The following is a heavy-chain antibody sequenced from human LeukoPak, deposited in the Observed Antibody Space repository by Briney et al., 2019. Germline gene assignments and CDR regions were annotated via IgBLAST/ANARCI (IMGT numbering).Heavy chain of an antibody. CDR1: GGSISSYY. J-gene: IGHJ3*02. CDR2: IYYSGST. CDR3: ARDLSDFWSGPRHDVFDI. D-gene: IGHD3-3*01. Sequence: SETLSLTCTVSGGSISSYYWSWIRQPPGKGLEWIGYIYYSGSTNYNPSLKSRVTISVDRSKNQFSLKLSSVTAADTAVYYCARDLSDFWSGPRHDVFDIWGQGTMVTVSS. V-gene: IGHV4-59*12.